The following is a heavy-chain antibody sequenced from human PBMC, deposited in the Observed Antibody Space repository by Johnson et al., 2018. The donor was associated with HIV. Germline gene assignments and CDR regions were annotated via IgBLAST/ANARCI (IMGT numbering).Heavy chain of an antibody. CDR2: INWNGGST. CDR3: ASPKTPTRVVRGAFDI. D-gene: IGHD3-10*01. J-gene: IGHJ3*02. CDR1: GFTFDDYG. V-gene: IGHV3-20*04. Sequence: VHLVESGGGLVQPGGSLRLSCAASGFTFDDYGMSWVRQAPGKGLEWVSGINWNGGSTGYADSVKGRFTISRDNAKNYLYLQMNSLRAEDTALYYCASPKTPTRVVRGAFDIWGQGTMVTVSS.